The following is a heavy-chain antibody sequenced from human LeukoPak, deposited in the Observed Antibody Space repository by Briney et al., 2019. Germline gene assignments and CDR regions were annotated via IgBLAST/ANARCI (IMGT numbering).Heavy chain of an antibody. CDR3: ARDDYSVSKGMDV. V-gene: IGHV3-21*01. Sequence: GGSLRLSCAASGFTFSRYSMNWVRQAPGKGLEWVSSISISSNYKYYPDSLKGRFTISRDNSKNTLYLQMNSLRAEDTAVYYCARDDYSVSKGMDVWGKGTTVTISS. CDR2: ISISSNYK. D-gene: IGHD5/OR15-5a*01. CDR1: GFTFSRYS. J-gene: IGHJ6*04.